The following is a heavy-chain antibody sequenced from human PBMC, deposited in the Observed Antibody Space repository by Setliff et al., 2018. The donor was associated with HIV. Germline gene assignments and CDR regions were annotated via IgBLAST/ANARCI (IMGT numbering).Heavy chain of an antibody. CDR3: ASYSYGISDAFDI. J-gene: IGHJ3*02. D-gene: IGHD5-18*01. V-gene: IGHV4-61*02. CDR1: GGSISSGYYY. CDR2: IYTSGST. Sequence: PSETPSLTCTVSGGSISSGYYYWSWIRQPAGKGLEWVGRIYTSGSTSYNPSLKSRLTISVDTSKNQFSLKLNSVTAADTAVYYCASYSYGISDAFDIWGPGTMVTVSS.